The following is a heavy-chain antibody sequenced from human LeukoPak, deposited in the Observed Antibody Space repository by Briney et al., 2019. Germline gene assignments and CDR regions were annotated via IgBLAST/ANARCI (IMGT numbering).Heavy chain of an antibody. CDR1: GFTFSSYG. D-gene: IGHD3-22*01. J-gene: IGHJ4*02. V-gene: IGHV3-30*18. CDR2: ISYDGSNK. Sequence: PGGSLRLSCAASGFTFSSYGMHWVRQAPGKGLEWVAVISYDGSNKYYADSVKGRFTISRDNSKNTLYLQMNSLRAEDTAVYYCAKDGEYYDSSGHYDYWGQGTLVTVSS. CDR3: AKDGEYYDSSGHYDY.